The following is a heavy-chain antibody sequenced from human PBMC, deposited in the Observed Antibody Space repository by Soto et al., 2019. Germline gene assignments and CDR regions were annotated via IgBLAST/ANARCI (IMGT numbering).Heavy chain of an antibody. Sequence: QVQLVESGGGVVQPGRSLRLSCAASGFTFSTYAMHWVRQAPGKGLEWVAVISYDGSNKHYADSVKGRFTISRDNSKNTLYLQMNSLRAEDTAVYYCARPPLIAIVVPPDYWGQGTLVTVSS. CDR3: ARPPLIAIVVPPDY. J-gene: IGHJ4*02. CDR2: ISYDGSNK. CDR1: GFTFSTYA. D-gene: IGHD2-15*01. V-gene: IGHV3-30*04.